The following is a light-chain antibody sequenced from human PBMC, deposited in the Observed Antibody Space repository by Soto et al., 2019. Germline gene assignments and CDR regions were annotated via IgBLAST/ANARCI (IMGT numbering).Light chain of an antibody. V-gene: IGKV1-39*01. CDR2: LAS. CDR3: QQSHSAPVT. CDR1: QSISGY. J-gene: IGKJ2*01. Sequence: DIQMTQSPSSLSASIGDRVTITCRASQSISGYLNWFQQKPGKAPKLLIHLASRLESGVPSRFSGSGSGTHFTLTISGLQAEDLAVYFCQQSHSAPVTFGPGTKVDIK.